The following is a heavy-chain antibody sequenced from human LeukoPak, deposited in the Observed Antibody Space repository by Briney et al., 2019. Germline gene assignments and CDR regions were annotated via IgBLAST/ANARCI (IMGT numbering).Heavy chain of an antibody. V-gene: IGHV4-38-2*02. D-gene: IGHD6-6*01. CDR3: GARRTFDI. CDR2: IYHSGSA. J-gene: IGHJ3*02. Sequence: SETLSLTCTVSGYSISSGYYWGWSPQPPGKGLEWIGHIYHSGSAYYNPSLKSRVTISIDRSKNQFSLKLTSVTAADTAVYYCGARRTFDIWGPRTMVTVSS. CDR1: GYSISSGYY.